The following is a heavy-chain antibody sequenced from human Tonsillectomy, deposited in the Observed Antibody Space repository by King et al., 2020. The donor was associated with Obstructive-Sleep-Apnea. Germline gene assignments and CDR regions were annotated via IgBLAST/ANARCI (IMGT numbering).Heavy chain of an antibody. D-gene: IGHD3-22*01. V-gene: IGHV4-59*01. J-gene: IGHJ6*02. CDR1: GGSISSYY. CDR3: ARVQGYYDSSGEGGMDV. Sequence: VQLQESGPGLVKPSETLSLTCTVSGGSISSYYWSWIRPPPGKGLEWIGYIYYSGSTNYNPSLKSRVTISVDTSKNQFSLKLSSVTAADTAVYYCARVQGYYDSSGEGGMDVWGQGTTVTVSS. CDR2: IYYSGST.